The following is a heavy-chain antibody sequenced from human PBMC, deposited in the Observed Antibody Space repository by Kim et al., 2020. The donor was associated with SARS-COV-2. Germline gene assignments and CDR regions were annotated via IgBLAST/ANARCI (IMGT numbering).Heavy chain of an antibody. CDR3: ARADDYVWGSYRHRAFDI. CDR1: GYTFTSYG. Sequence: ASVKVSCKASGYTFTSYGISWVRQAPGQGLEWMGWISAYNGNTNYAQKLQGRVTMTTDTSTSTAYMELRSLRSDDTAVYYCARADDYVWGSYRHRAFDIWGQGTMVTVSS. V-gene: IGHV1-18*01. CDR2: ISAYNGNT. J-gene: IGHJ3*02. D-gene: IGHD3-16*02.